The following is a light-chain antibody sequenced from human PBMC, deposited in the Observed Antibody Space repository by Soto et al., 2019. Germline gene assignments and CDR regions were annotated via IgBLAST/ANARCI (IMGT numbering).Light chain of an antibody. CDR1: QDISRY. Sequence: DIQLTQSPSFLSASVGDRVTITCRASQDISRYLAWYQQKAGKAPKLLIYAASTLQKGVPSRFSGSGSGTEFTLTIISLQPDDFATYYCLQRNTYPLFTFGPGTEVDI. V-gene: IGKV1-9*01. J-gene: IGKJ3*01. CDR2: AAS. CDR3: LQRNTYPLFT.